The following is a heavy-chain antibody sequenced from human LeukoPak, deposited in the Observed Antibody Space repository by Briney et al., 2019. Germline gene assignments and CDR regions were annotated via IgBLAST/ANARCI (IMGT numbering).Heavy chain of an antibody. CDR2: INHSGST. V-gene: IGHV4-34*01. J-gene: IGHJ4*02. CDR3: ASGLWGSYRYTPDY. Sequence: KPSETLSLTCAVYGGSFSGYYWRWIRQPPGKGLEWIGEINHSGSTNYHPSLKSRVTISVDTSKNQFSLKLSSVTAADTAVYYCASGLWGSYRYTPDYWGQGTLVTVSS. CDR1: GGSFSGYY. D-gene: IGHD3-16*02.